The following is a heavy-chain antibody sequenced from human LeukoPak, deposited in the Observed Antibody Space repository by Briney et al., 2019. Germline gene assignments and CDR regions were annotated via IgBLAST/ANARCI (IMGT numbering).Heavy chain of an antibody. V-gene: IGHV1-69*05. Sequence: ASVKVSCKASGGTFSSYAISWVRQAPEQGLEWMGGIIPIFGTANYAQKFQGRVTITTDESTSTAYMELSSLRSEDTAVYYCARDGLQLLLGYWGQGTLVTVSS. CDR3: ARDGLQLLLGY. D-gene: IGHD2-2*01. CDR1: GGTFSSYA. CDR2: IIPIFGTA. J-gene: IGHJ4*02.